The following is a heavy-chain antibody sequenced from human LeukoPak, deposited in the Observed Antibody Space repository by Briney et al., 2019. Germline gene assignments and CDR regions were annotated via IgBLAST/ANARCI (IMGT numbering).Heavy chain of an antibody. CDR3: ARELGD. J-gene: IGHJ4*02. V-gene: IGHV3-23*03. CDR2: IYGAGAGIT. Sequence: PGGSLRLSCAASGFNFGSYSMTWVRQAPGKGLEWVSVIYGAGAGITYYIDSVKGRFTISRDNSRNTVYLQMNSLRAEDTAVYHCARELGDWGQGTLVTVSS. CDR1: GFNFGSYS. D-gene: IGHD1-7*01.